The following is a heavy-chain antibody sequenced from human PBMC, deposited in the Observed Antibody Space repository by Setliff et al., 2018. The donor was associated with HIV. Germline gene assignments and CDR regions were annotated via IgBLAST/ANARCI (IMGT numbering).Heavy chain of an antibody. CDR1: GGSISSGDYY. J-gene: IGHJ4*02. V-gene: IGHV4-30-4*08. CDR3: ARVRRDGNSFDD. D-gene: IGHD4-4*01. Sequence: PSETLSLTCTVSGGSISSGDYYWSWIRQPPGKGLEWIGYIYYSGSTYYNPSLRGRVTISLDTSKNQFSLKLGSVTAADTAVYFCARVRRDGNSFDDWGQGTLVTVSS. CDR2: IYYSGST.